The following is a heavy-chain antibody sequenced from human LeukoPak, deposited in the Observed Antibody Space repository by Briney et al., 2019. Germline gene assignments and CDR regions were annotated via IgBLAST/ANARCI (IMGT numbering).Heavy chain of an antibody. V-gene: IGHV2-70*11. CDR1: GFSLSTSGMC. J-gene: IGHJ5*02. Sequence: ESGPTLVNPTQTLTLTCTFSGFSLSTSGMCVSWIRQPPGKALEWLARIGWADDKYYSTSLETRLTISKDTSKNPVDLTMTNMDPVDTATYYCARMYVDTAMGNNWFDPWGQGTLVTVSS. CDR3: ARMYVDTAMGNNWFDP. CDR2: IGWADDK. D-gene: IGHD5-18*01.